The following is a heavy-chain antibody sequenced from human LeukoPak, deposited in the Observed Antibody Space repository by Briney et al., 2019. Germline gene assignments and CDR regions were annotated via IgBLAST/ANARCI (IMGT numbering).Heavy chain of an antibody. V-gene: IGHV4-31*03. CDR2: IYYSGST. J-gene: IGHJ4*02. D-gene: IGHD6-6*01. Sequence: PSETLSLTCTVSGGSISSGGYYWSWIRQHPGKGLEWIGYIYYSGSTYYNPSLKSRVTISVDTSKNRFSLKLSSVTAADTAVYYCARGRRPGQFDYWGQGTLVTVSS. CDR1: GGSISSGGYY. CDR3: ARGRRPGQFDY.